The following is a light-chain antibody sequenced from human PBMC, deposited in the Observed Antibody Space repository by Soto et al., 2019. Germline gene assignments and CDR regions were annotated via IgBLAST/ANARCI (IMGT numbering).Light chain of an antibody. V-gene: IGLV3-21*02. CDR1: NVASKT. J-gene: IGLJ2*01. CDR3: QSYDSSLSASVV. Sequence: SYELTQPLSVSGAPGQTARITCGGNNVASKTVHWYRQKPGQAPVLVLYDDTDRPSGIPERFSGSRSGTSASLAITGLQAEDEAEYYCQSYDSSLSASVVFGGGTKLTVL. CDR2: DDT.